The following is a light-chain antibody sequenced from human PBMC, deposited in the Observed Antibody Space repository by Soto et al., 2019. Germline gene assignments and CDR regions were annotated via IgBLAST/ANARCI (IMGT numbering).Light chain of an antibody. CDR1: SSNIGRNT. J-gene: IGLJ2*01. Sequence: QSVLTQPPSASGTPGQRVTISCSGSSSNIGRNTVNWYQQLPGTAPKLLMYTNNQRPSGVPDRFSGSKSGTSASLGISGLQSEDEVDYYCAAWDDSLNGVIFGGGTKLTVL. CDR2: TNN. V-gene: IGLV1-44*01. CDR3: AAWDDSLNGVI.